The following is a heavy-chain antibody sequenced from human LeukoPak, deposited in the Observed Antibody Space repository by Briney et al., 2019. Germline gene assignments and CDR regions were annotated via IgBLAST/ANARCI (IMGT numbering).Heavy chain of an antibody. J-gene: IGHJ4*02. V-gene: IGHV4-4*07. CDR2: MFTTGST. CDR3: ARARSGKWGFDY. D-gene: IGHD2-15*01. CDR1: GGSISNYY. Sequence: SETLSLTCTVSGGSISNYYWSWIRQPAGKGLEWIGRMFTTGSTNYNPSLKSRVTLSVDTSKNQFSLKLSSVTAADTAVYYCARARSGKWGFDYWGQGTLVTVSS.